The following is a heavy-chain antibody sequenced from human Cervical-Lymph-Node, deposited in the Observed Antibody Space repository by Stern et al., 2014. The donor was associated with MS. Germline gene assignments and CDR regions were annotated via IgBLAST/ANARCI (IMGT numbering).Heavy chain of an antibody. CDR3: TRDRAFNVGSLFDS. V-gene: IGHV3-43*01. CDR2: ITWNGDTT. Sequence: EVQLVESGGCGGKAGGALRLSCAASGFRFKEYNRHWVRQAPGQGREWASFITWNGDTTHYADSVKGRFTISRDNGKNFLFLQMHSLRAEDTALYYCTRDRAFNVGSLFDSWGQGALVTVSS. D-gene: IGHD3-16*01. CDR1: GFRFKEYN. J-gene: IGHJ4*02.